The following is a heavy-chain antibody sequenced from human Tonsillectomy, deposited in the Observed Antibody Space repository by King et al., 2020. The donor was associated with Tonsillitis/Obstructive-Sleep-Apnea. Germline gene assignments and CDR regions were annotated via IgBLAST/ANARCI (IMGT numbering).Heavy chain of an antibody. CDR3: AREITTGAFDI. J-gene: IGHJ3*02. CDR2: IDHTGST. Sequence: VQLQQWGAGLLKPSETLSLTCAVYGGSFSGYYWCWIRQPPGKGLEWIGEIDHTGSTNYNPSLTSRVTISPDTSKTQFSLKLSSVTAADTAVYFCAREITTGAFDIWGQGTMVTVSS. V-gene: IGHV4-34*01. D-gene: IGHD3-3*01. CDR1: GGSFSGYY.